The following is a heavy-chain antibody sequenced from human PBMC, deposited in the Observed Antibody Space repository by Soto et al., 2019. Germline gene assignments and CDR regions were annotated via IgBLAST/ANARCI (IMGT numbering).Heavy chain of an antibody. J-gene: IGHJ4*02. D-gene: IGHD5-12*01. CDR2: ISGSGGST. Sequence: LRLSCAASGFTFSSYAMSWVRQAPGKGLEWVSAISGSGGSTYYADSVKGRFTISRDNSKNTLYLQMNSLRAEDTAVYYCAKPYSGYDSPIDYWGQGTLVTVSS. V-gene: IGHV3-23*01. CDR3: AKPYSGYDSPIDY. CDR1: GFTFSSYA.